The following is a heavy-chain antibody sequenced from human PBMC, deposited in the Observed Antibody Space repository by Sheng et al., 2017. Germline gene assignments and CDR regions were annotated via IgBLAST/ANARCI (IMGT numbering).Heavy chain of an antibody. Sequence: QVQLVQSGAEVKKPGSSVKVSCKASGGTFSSYTISWVRQAPGQGLEWMGRIIPILGIANYAQKFQGRVTITADKSTSTAYMELSSLRSEDTAVYYCARSRSDGYEIDYWGQGTLGHRLL. D-gene: IGHD5-12*01. J-gene: IGHJ4*02. CDR3: ARSRSDGYEIDY. V-gene: IGHV1-69*02. CDR1: GGTFSSYT. CDR2: IIPILGIA.